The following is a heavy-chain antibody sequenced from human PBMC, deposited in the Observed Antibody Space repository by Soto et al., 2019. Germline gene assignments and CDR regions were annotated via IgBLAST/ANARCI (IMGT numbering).Heavy chain of an antibody. Sequence: GSLRLSCAASGFTFSNAWMNWVRQAPGKGLEWVGRIKSKTDGGTTDYAAPVKGRFTISRDDSKNTLYLQMNSLKTEDTAVYYCTTSKRSGYWYGMDVWGQGTTVTVSS. V-gene: IGHV3-15*07. J-gene: IGHJ6*02. D-gene: IGHD3-22*01. CDR1: GFTFSNAW. CDR2: IKSKTDGGTT. CDR3: TTSKRSGYWYGMDV.